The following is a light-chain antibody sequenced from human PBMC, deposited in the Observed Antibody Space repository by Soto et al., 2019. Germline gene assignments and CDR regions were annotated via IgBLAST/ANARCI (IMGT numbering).Light chain of an antibody. CDR3: SSYTSSSTWV. CDR1: SSDVGGYNY. J-gene: IGLJ3*02. V-gene: IGLV2-14*01. CDR2: EVS. Sequence: QSVLTQPASVYGSPGQSITIACTGTSSDVGGYNYVSWYQQHPGKAPKLMIYEVSNRPSGVSNRFSGSKSGNTASLTISGLQAEEEADYYCSSYTSSSTWVFGGGTKLTVL.